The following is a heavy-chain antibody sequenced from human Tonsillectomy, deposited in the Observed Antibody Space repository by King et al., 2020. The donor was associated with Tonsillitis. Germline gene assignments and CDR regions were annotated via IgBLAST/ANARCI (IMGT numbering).Heavy chain of an antibody. V-gene: IGHV4-59*01. CDR2: IYYSGST. CDR3: ARSEPYYDFWSGYYTGNWFDP. J-gene: IGHJ5*02. D-gene: IGHD3-3*01. Sequence: QLQESGPGLVKPSETLSLTCTVSGGSISSYYWSWIRQPPGKGLEWIGYIYYSGSTNYNPSLKSRVTISVDTSKNQFSLKLSSVTAAAMAVYYCARSEPYYDFWSGYYTGNWFDPWGQGTLVTVSS. CDR1: GGSISSYY.